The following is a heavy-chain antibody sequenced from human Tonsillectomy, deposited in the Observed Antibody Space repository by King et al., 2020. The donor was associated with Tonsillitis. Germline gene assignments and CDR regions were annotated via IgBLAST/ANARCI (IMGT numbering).Heavy chain of an antibody. D-gene: IGHD1-26*01. CDR3: ARDTGEGLWELFDY. Sequence: VQLVESGGGLVKPGGSLRLSCAASGFTFSSYNMNWVRQAPGKGLEWVSSISSSSSYIYYADSVKGRFTISRDNAKNSLYLQMNSLRAEDTAVYYCARDTGEGLWELFDYWGQGPLVTVSS. CDR1: GFTFSSYN. V-gene: IGHV3-21*01. CDR2: ISSSSSYI. J-gene: IGHJ4*02.